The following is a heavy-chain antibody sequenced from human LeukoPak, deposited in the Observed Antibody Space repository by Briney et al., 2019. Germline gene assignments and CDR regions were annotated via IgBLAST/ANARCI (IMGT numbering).Heavy chain of an antibody. CDR3: ASGTIAVAGIFDY. D-gene: IGHD6-19*01. CDR1: GGSINNNDWWNW. J-gene: IGHJ4*02. CDR2: IFHSGSS. V-gene: IGHV4-4*02. Sequence: SETLSLTCAVSGGSINNNDWWNWWSWVRQPPGKGLEWIGEIFHSGSSNYNPSLKSRVTISVDKSKNQFSLKLSSVTAADTAVYYCASGTIAVAGIFDYWGRGILVTVSS.